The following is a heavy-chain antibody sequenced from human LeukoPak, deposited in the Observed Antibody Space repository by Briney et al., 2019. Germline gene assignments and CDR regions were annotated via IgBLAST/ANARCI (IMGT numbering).Heavy chain of an antibody. CDR1: GLTYSKYG. Sequence: PGGSLRLSCAASGLTYSKYGMNGVRQAPGKGLEWVAVIWYDGSNKYYADSVKGRFTISRDNSKNTRQLQMNSLRANEQPLSQGVRCRYYGWRSSYYYYGMDVWGQGTTVTVSS. D-gene: IGHD3-10*01. V-gene: IGHV3-33*07. CDR2: IWYDGSNK. CDR3: VRCRYYGWRSSYYYYGMDV. J-gene: IGHJ6*02.